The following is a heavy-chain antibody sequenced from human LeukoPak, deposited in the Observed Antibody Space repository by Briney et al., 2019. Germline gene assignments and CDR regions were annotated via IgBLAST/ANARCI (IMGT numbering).Heavy chain of an antibody. CDR2: INHSGST. CDR1: GGSFSGYY. Sequence: SETLSLTCAVYGGSFSGYYWSWIRQPPGKGLEWIGEINHSGSTNYNPSLKSRVTISVNTSKNQFSLKLSSVTAADTAVYYRARQGRTTSFYYGSGSRKDPLFDYWGQGTLVTVSS. D-gene: IGHD3-10*01. J-gene: IGHJ4*02. V-gene: IGHV4-34*01. CDR3: ARQGRTTSFYYGSGSRKDPLFDY.